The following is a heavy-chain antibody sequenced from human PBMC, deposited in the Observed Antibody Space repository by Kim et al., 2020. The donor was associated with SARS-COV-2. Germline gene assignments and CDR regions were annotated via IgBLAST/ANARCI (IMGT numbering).Heavy chain of an antibody. CDR2: ISGGPVNK. CDR3: AKMVIMDGYNYFYYYAMDV. Sequence: GGSLSLSCVASGFTFDTYAMSWVRQAPGQGLEWVSVISGGPVNKFYADSVRGRFTISRDNSKNTLYLQMNSLRDEDTALYYCAKMVIMDGYNYFYYYAMDVWGQGTTVTVSS. J-gene: IGHJ6*02. D-gene: IGHD2-21*01. V-gene: IGHV3-23*01. CDR1: GFTFDTYA.